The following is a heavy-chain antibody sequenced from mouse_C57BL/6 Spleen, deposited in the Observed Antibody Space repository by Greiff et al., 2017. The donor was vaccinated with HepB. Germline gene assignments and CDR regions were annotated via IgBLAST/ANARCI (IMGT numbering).Heavy chain of an antibody. V-gene: IGHV1-78*01. CDR1: GYTFTDHT. CDR2: IYPRDGST. D-gene: IGHD1-1*01. J-gene: IGHJ1*03. Sequence: VHLVESDAELVKPGASVKISCKVSGYTFTDHTIHWMKQRPEQGLEWIGYIYPRDGSTKYNEKFKGKATLTADKSSSTAYMQLNSLTSEDSAVYFCARSRYYGSSLYWYFDVWGTGTTVTVSS. CDR3: ARSRYYGSSLYWYFDV.